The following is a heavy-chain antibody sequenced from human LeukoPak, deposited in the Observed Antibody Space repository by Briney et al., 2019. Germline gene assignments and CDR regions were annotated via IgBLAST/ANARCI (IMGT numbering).Heavy chain of an antibody. CDR2: IYLSRST. CDR3: ARDQNLFRSGWDNWFDP. Sequence: SETLSLTCTVSGVSISSHYWIWIGQPPGKGLEWVGCIYLSRSTNYTPSLQSRVAISLYTCQNQFSLALTSVAAADPAVYYCARDQNLFRSGWDNWFDPWGQGTLPTLSS. D-gene: IGHD6-19*01. V-gene: IGHV4-59*11. J-gene: IGHJ5*02. CDR1: GVSISSHY.